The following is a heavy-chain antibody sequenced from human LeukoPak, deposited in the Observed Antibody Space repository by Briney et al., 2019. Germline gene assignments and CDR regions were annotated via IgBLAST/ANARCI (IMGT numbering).Heavy chain of an antibody. Sequence: SETLSLSCTVSGGSISSHYWSWIRQPPGKGLEWIGYIYYSGSTNYNPSLKSRVTISVDTSKNQFSLKLSSVTAADTAVYYCARHAGRGQTYYYDSSGYSDAFDIWGQGTMVTVSS. V-gene: IGHV4-59*11. D-gene: IGHD3-22*01. CDR1: GGSISSHY. CDR2: IYYSGST. CDR3: ARHAGRGQTYYYDSSGYSDAFDI. J-gene: IGHJ3*02.